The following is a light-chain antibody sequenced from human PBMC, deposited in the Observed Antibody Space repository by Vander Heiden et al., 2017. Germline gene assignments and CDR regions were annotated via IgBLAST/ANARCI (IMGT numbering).Light chain of an antibody. CDR2: DTS. J-gene: IGKJ1*01. CDR1: LNINSY. Sequence: DIQITLSPSSLSASVGDRVTITCRASLNINSYLNWYQLKPGRAPTLLIYDTSSLQSGVPSRFSGSGSGTDFSLTISSLQPEDSSTYDCQQTYTTPRTFGQGTKVEIK. V-gene: IGKV1-39*01. CDR3: QQTYTTPRT.